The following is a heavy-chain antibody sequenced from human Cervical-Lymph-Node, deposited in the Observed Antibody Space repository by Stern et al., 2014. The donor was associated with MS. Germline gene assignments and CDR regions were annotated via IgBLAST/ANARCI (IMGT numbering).Heavy chain of an antibody. J-gene: IGHJ5*02. V-gene: IGHV1-8*01. CDR2: INPHIGNT. D-gene: IGHD6-6*01. CDR1: GYTFLNYD. CDR3: ARGLVVSSSLWFDP. Sequence: VQLVQSGAEVKKPGASVQVSCKASGYTFLNYDITWVRQAPGRGLSWIGLINPHIGNTRSSQEFQGRVTMTTNTSISTSYMELRSLTAGDTAVDYGARGLVVSSSLWFDPWGQGTLVTVSS.